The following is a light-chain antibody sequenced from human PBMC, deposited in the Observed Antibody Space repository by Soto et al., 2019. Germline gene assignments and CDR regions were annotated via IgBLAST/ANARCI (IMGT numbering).Light chain of an antibody. V-gene: IGLV2-11*01. CDR2: EGS. Sequence: QSALTQPRSVSGSPGQSVTISCTGTSSDVGGYNLVSWYQQHPGKAPKLMIYEGSKRPSGVSNRFSGSKSGNTASLTISGLQAEDEADYYCSSYTGGNPSYVFGTGTKLTVL. J-gene: IGLJ1*01. CDR1: SSDVGGYNL. CDR3: SSYTGGNPSYV.